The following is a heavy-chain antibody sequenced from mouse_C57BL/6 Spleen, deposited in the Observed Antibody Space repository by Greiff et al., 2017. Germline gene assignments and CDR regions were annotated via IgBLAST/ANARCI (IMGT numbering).Heavy chain of an antibody. CDR3: ARPLGSSPYYYAMDY. V-gene: IGHV5-17*01. J-gene: IGHJ4*01. CDR2: ISSGSSTI. Sequence: EVKLMESGGGLVKPGGSLKLSCAASGFTFSDYGMHWVRQAPEKGLEWVAYISSGSSTIYYADTVKGRFTISRDNAKNTLFLQMTSLRSEDTAMYYCARPLGSSPYYYAMDYLGQGTSVTVSS. CDR1: GFTFSDYG. D-gene: IGHD1-1*01.